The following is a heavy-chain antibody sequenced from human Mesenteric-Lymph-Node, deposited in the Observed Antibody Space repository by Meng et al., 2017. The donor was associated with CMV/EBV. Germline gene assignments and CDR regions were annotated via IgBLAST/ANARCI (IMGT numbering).Heavy chain of an antibody. J-gene: IGHJ4*02. D-gene: IGHD3-9*01. CDR3: ARGSSYDILTGYFDY. CDR1: GGSFSGYY. Sequence: VALHRCGGRWWKPSEPLSVWCDVYGGSFSGYYWNWIRQSTEKGLEWIVEINHSGSTTYTPSLTSRIIISVDTSTNQISLNMSSVTAADTAVYYCARGSSYDILTGYFDYWGQGALVTVSS. V-gene: IGHV4-34*01. CDR2: INHSGST.